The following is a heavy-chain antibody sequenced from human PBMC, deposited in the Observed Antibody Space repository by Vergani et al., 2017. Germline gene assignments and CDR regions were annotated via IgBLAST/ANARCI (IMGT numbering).Heavy chain of an antibody. D-gene: IGHD3-10*01. CDR1: GSTVSGNY. V-gene: IGHV3-66*02. CDR3: VRGNYDGSGTYVDP. J-gene: IGHJ5*02. CDR2: IYSGDET. Sequence: ELQLVESGGGLVQPGGSLRLPCAASGSTVSGNYMTWVRQAPGKGLEWVSHIYSGDETYYANPVKGRVTISRDTSKNTHHLQIKNLRVEDTAVYYCVRGNYDGSGTYVDPWGQGTLVTVSS.